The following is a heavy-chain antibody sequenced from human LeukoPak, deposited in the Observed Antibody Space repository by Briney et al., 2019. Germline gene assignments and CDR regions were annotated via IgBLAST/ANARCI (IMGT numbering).Heavy chain of an antibody. D-gene: IGHD1-26*01. V-gene: IGHV4-34*01. CDR2: INHSGST. J-gene: IGHJ4*02. Sequence: PSETLSLTCAVYGGSFSGYYWSWIRQPPGKGLEWIGEINHSGSTNYNPSLKSRVTLSVDTSKNQFSLKLSSVTAADTAVYYCARFDLGATKCLDYWGQGTLVTVSS. CDR3: ARFDLGATKCLDY. CDR1: GGSFSGYY.